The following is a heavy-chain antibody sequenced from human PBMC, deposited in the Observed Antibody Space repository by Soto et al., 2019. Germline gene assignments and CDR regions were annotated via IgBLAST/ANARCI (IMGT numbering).Heavy chain of an antibody. V-gene: IGHV3-23*01. CDR3: AKDGAATFDY. Sequence: GGTLRLSCAASGVSFSSYCMSWVRQAPGKGPEWVSGISGSGGSTYYADSVKGRITISRDNSKNTLYLQMNSLRAEDTAVYYWAKDGAATFDYWGQGTLVTGSS. D-gene: IGHD6-13*01. J-gene: IGHJ4*02. CDR1: GVSFSSYC. CDR2: ISGSGGST.